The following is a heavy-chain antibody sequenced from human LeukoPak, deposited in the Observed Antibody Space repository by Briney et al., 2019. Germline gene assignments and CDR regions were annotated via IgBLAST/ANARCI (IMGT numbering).Heavy chain of an antibody. V-gene: IGHV4-61*02. D-gene: IGHD3-22*01. CDR1: GDSISSGDYY. CDR2: ISSSGST. CDR3: ARGPYFYDSSGAFDI. J-gene: IGHJ3*02. Sequence: SETLSLTCTVSGDSISSGDYYWSWIRQPAGKGLEWIGRISSSGSTNYNPSLKSRVTISVDTSKNQFSLKLSSVTAADTAVYFCARGPYFYDSSGAFDIWGQGTMVTVSS.